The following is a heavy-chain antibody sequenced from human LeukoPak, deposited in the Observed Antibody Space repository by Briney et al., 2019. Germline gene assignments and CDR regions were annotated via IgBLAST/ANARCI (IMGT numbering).Heavy chain of an antibody. CDR3: ARVWQWLVPE. J-gene: IGHJ4*02. CDR2: INHSGST. V-gene: IGHV4-34*01. Sequence: SETLSLTCAVYGGSFSGYYWSWIRQPPGKGLEWIGEINHSGSTNYNPSLKSRVTISVDTSKNQFSLKLSSVTAADTAVYYCARVWQWLVPEWGQGTLVTVSS. D-gene: IGHD6-19*01. CDR1: GGSFSGYY.